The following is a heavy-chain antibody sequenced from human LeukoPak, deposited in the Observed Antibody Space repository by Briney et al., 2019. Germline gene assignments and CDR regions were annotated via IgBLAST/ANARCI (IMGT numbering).Heavy chain of an antibody. Sequence: GGSLRLSCAASGFTFSTYNMNWVRQAPGKGLEWVSSITSSSTYIYYADSVKGRFTISRDNAKNSLYLQMNSLRAEDTAVYYCARGTPEGTVATFDYWGQGTLVTVSS. CDR3: ARGTPEGTVATFDY. CDR2: ITSSSTYI. CDR1: GFTFSTYN. D-gene: IGHD4-17*01. J-gene: IGHJ4*02. V-gene: IGHV3-21*01.